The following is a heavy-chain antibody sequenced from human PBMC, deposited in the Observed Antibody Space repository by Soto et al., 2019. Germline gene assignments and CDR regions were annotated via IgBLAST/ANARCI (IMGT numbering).Heavy chain of an antibody. V-gene: IGHV3-11*05. CDR3: ARVYRSSRVGDGYYYFDY. CDR2: ISSSSSYT. CDR1: GFTFSDYY. D-gene: IGHD2-21*01. Sequence: PGGSLRLSCAASGFTFSDYYMSWIRQAPGKGLEWVSYISSSSSYTNYADSVKGRFTISRDNAKNSLYLQMNSLRAEDTAVYYCARVYRSSRVGDGYYYFDYWGQGTLVTVSS. J-gene: IGHJ4*02.